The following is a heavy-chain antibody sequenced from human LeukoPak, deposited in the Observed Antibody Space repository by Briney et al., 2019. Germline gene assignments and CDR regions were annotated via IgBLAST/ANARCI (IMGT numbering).Heavy chain of an antibody. Sequence: KAGGSLRLSCAASGFTFSSYSMNWVRQAPGKGLEWVSSISSSSSYIYYADSVKGRFTISRDNAKNSLYLQMNSLRAEDTAVYYCARGGGSGWYLGEYFQHWGQGTLVTVSS. CDR2: ISSSSSYI. D-gene: IGHD6-19*01. V-gene: IGHV3-21*01. CDR1: GFTFSSYS. J-gene: IGHJ1*01. CDR3: ARGGGSGWYLGEYFQH.